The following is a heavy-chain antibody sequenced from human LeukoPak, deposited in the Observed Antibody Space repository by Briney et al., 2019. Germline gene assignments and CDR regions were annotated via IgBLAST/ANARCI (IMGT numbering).Heavy chain of an antibody. D-gene: IGHD3-9*01. CDR2: IIPIFGTA. Sequence: GSSVTVSFTASGGTFTSYAISWVRQAPGQGREWMGGIIPIFGTANYAQKFQGRVTITTDESTSTAYMELSSLRSEDTAVYYCAIGSDILTGYAYDYWGQGTLVTVSS. J-gene: IGHJ4*02. V-gene: IGHV1-69*05. CDR3: AIGSDILTGYAYDY. CDR1: GGTFTSYA.